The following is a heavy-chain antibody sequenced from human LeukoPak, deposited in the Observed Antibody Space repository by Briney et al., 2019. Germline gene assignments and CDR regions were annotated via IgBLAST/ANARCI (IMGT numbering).Heavy chain of an antibody. CDR1: GFTLSSYG. J-gene: IGHJ4*02. D-gene: IGHD7-27*01. CDR2: IWYDGSNK. CDR3: ASQGLTGSTYYFDY. V-gene: IGHV3-33*01. Sequence: GGSLSLSCAASGFTLSSYGMHWVRQAPGKGLEWVAVIWYDGSNKYYADSVKGRFTISRDNSKNTLYLQMNSLRAEDTAVYYCASQGLTGSTYYFDYWGQGTLVTVSS.